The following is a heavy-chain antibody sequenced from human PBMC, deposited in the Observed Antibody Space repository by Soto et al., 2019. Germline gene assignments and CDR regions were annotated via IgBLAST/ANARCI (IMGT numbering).Heavy chain of an antibody. J-gene: IGHJ6*01. CDR2: ISYDGSNK. V-gene: IGHV3-30-3*01. CDR3: ARGTPPRGGSYSIWVYYYYGMDV. Sequence: QVQLVESGGGVVQPGRSLRLSCAASGFTFSSYAMHWVRQAPGKGLEWVAVISYDGSNKYYADSVKGRFTISRDNSKNTLYLQMNSLRAEDTAVYYCARGTPPRGGSYSIWVYYYYGMDVW. CDR1: GFTFSSYA. D-gene: IGHD1-26*01.